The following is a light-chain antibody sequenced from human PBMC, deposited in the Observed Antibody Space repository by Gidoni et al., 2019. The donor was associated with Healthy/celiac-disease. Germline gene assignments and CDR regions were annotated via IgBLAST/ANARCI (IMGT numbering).Light chain of an antibody. CDR1: QNILYSS. V-gene: IGKV4-1*01. J-gene: IGKJ4*01. CDR3: QQYYSTPLT. Sequence: DIVMTQSPDSLAVSLGERATINCKSSQNILYSSAWYQQKPGQPPKLLIYWASIRESGVPDRFSGSGSGTDFTLTVSSLRAEDVAVYYCQQYYSTPLTFGGGTKVEIK. CDR2: WAS.